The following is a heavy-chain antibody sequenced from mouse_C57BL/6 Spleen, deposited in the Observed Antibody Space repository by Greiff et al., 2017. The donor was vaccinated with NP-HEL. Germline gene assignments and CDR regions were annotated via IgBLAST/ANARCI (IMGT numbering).Heavy chain of an antibody. J-gene: IGHJ3*01. Sequence: QVQLKQPGAELVRPGTSVKLSCKASGYTFTSYWMHWVKQRPGQGLEWIGVIDPSDSYTNYNQKFKGKATVTVDTSSSTAYMQLSSLTSEDSAVYYCARGHYGNYEFAYWGQGTLVTVSA. CDR3: ARGHYGNYEFAY. D-gene: IGHD2-1*01. CDR1: GYTFTSYW. CDR2: IDPSDSYT. V-gene: IGHV1-59*01.